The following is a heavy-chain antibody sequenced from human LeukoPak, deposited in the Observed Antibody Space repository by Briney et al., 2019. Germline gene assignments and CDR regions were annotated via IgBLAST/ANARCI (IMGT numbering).Heavy chain of an antibody. CDR3: ARVGEYCSGGSCYSRYYYYYYMDV. D-gene: IGHD2-15*01. CDR2: IYFSGSI. V-gene: IGHV4-59*01. CDR1: VGSLSSYY. J-gene: IGHJ6*03. Sequence: PSETLSLTRTLSVGSLSSYYWSWIRQPPGTGVGWSGYIYFSGSINYNPTSKSRVTISVDTSKNQFSLKLSAVTAADTAVYYCARVGEYCSGGSCYSRYYYYYYMDVWGKGTTVTVSS.